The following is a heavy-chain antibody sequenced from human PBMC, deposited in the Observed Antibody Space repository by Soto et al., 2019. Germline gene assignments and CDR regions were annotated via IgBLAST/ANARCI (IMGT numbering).Heavy chain of an antibody. Sequence: GGSLRLSCAASGFNISSNYMSWVRQAPGKGLEWVSVIYSGGSTYYADSVKGRFTISRDNSKNTLYLQMNSLRAEDTAVYYCARDMTTVVTGGYYGMDVWGQGTTVTVSS. V-gene: IGHV3-53*01. CDR1: GFNISSNY. CDR3: ARDMTTVVTGGYYGMDV. CDR2: IYSGGST. J-gene: IGHJ6*02. D-gene: IGHD4-17*01.